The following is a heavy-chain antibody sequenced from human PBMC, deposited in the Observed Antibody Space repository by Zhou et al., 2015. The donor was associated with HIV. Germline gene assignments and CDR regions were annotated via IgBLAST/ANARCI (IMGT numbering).Heavy chain of an antibody. CDR2: ISWNSGII. CDR3: AGGSCSGGSCYSDGYYYGMDV. Sequence: EVQLVESGGGLVQPGRSLRLSCAASGFTFDDYAMHWVRQAPGKGLEWVSGISWNSGIIGYADSVKGRFTISRDNAKNSLYLQMNSLRAEDTAVYYCAGGSCSGGSCYSDGYYYGMDVWGQGTTVTVSS. V-gene: IGHV3-9*01. CDR1: GFTFDDYA. J-gene: IGHJ6*02. D-gene: IGHD2-15*01.